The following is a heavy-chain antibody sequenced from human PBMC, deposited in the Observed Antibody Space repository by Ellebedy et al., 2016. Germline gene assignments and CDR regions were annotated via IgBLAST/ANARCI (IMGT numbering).Heavy chain of an antibody. J-gene: IGHJ5*02. CDR1: GFTVSTNY. V-gene: IGHV3-53*01. D-gene: IGHD2-15*01. CDR2: VFSDGNT. Sequence: GESLKISCAASGFTVSTNYMKWVRQAPGKGLEWVSAVFSDGNTYYADSVKGRFTISRDNSKKKLYLQMNSLRAEDTAVYYCARGVGSGWFDPWGQGTLVTVSS. CDR3: ARGVGSGWFDP.